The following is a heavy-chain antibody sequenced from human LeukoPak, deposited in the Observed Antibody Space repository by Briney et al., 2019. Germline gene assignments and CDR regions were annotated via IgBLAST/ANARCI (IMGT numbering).Heavy chain of an antibody. J-gene: IGHJ3*01. Sequence: GGSLRLSCVASGFTFSTYAMTWLRQAPGKGLEWVSALSSSGGNTYYADSVKGRFTISRDNSKNMLYLQMNSLRAEDTAVYYCAKGKINHDGAFDAWGQGTRVTVSS. CDR2: LSSSGGNT. CDR1: GFTFSTYA. V-gene: IGHV3-23*01. CDR3: AKGKINHDGAFDA. D-gene: IGHD3-16*01.